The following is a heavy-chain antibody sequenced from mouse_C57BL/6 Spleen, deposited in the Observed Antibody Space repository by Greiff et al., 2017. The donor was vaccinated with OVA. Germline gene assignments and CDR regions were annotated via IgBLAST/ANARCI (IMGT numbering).Heavy chain of an antibody. J-gene: IGHJ2*01. CDR3: AREGGLPNYFDY. D-gene: IGHD2-1*01. CDR2: IWRGGST. Sequence: VQVVESGPGLVQPSQSLSLTCTASGFSLTSYGVHWVRQSPGQGLEWLGEIWRGGSTDYNAAFISRLSTSKDNSKGQVFFKMNSLQADDTAIYYCAREGGLPNYFDYWGQGTTLTVSS. V-gene: IGHV2-2*01. CDR1: GFSLTSYG.